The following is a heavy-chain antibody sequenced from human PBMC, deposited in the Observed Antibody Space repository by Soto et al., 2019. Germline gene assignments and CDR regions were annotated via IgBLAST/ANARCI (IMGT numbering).Heavy chain of an antibody. D-gene: IGHD3-22*01. J-gene: IGHJ4*02. CDR1: GGSFSGYY. Sequence: SETLSLTCAVYGGSFSGYYWSWIRQPPGKGLEWIGEINHSGSTNYNPSLKSRVTISVDTSKNQFSLNLSSVTAADTAVYYCARSSPLNTYYYDSSGYDYWGQGTLVTVSS. V-gene: IGHV4-34*01. CDR3: ARSSPLNTYYYDSSGYDY. CDR2: INHSGST.